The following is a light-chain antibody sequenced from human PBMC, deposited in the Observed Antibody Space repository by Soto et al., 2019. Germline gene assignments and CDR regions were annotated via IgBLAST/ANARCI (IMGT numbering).Light chain of an antibody. CDR1: QSVSSH. CDR3: QQYGSSPGT. Sequence: EIVLTQSPATLSLSPGERGTLSCRASQSVSSHLAWYQQKPGQAPRLLIYDASKRPTGIPARFSGSGSGTDFTLTISRLEPEDFAVYYCQQYGSSPGTFGQGTKVDIK. V-gene: IGKV3-20*01. CDR2: DAS. J-gene: IGKJ1*01.